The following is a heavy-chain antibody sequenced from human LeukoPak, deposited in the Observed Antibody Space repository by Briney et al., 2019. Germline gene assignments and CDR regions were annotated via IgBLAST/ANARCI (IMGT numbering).Heavy chain of an antibody. J-gene: IGHJ4*02. D-gene: IGHD6-19*01. CDR2: IIPIFGTA. CDR3: ARVPLELWLHDY. CDR1: GGTFSSYA. Sequence: SVKVSCKASGGTFSSYAISWVRQAPGQGLEWMGRIIPIFGTANYAQKFQGRVTITTGESTSTAYMELSSLRSEDTAVYYCARVPLELWLHDYWGQGTLVTVSS. V-gene: IGHV1-69*05.